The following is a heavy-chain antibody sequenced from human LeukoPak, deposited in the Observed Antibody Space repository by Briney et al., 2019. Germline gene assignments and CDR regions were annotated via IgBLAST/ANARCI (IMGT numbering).Heavy chain of an antibody. Sequence: GSLRLSCAASGFTFSTYNMNWVRQAPGKGLEWIGSIYHSGSTYYNPSLKSRVTISVDTSKNQFSLKLSSVTAADTAVYYCARGSIAVAGIDYWGQGTLVTVSS. CDR2: IYHSGST. J-gene: IGHJ4*02. CDR1: GFTFSTYN. V-gene: IGHV4-38-2*01. D-gene: IGHD6-19*01. CDR3: ARGSIAVAGIDY.